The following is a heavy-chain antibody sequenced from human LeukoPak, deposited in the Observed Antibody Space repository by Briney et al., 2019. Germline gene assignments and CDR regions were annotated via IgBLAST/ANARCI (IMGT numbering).Heavy chain of an antibody. Sequence: GGSLRLSCAACGFTFSSYDMHWVRQATGKGLEWVSAIGTAGDTYYPGSVKGQFTVSRENAKNSLYLQMNSLRAEDTAVYYCARDRSGDDDFWSGYYTNYFDPWGQGTLVTGSS. CDR2: IGTAGDT. V-gene: IGHV3-13*03. CDR3: ARDRSGDDDFWSGYYTNYFDP. D-gene: IGHD3-3*01. CDR1: GFTFSSYD. J-gene: IGHJ5*02.